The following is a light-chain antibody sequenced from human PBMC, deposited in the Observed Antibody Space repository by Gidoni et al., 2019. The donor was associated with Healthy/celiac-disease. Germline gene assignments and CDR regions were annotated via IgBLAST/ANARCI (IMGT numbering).Light chain of an antibody. CDR1: PRISSY. J-gene: IGKJ1*01. CDR3: QQNYSTPPPT. V-gene: IGKV1-39*01. CDR2: AAS. Sequence: DIQMTQSSPSLSASVGARVTITCRARPRISSYLKWYQQKPEKAPKLLIYAASRLQSRVPSRFSSSGSGTDFTLTISRLQPEDFATYCYQQNYSTPPPTFGQGTKVEIK.